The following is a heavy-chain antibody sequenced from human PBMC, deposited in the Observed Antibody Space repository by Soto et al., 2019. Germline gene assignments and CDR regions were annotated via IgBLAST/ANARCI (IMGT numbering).Heavy chain of an antibody. CDR1: GFTFSSYV. Sequence: GGSLILSCISSGFTFSSYVMHLVRTAPGKGLEWVAVISYDGSKKYYADSLKGRFAISRDNSKNTLYLQMNSLRAEDTAVYYCAKDLRYDILTGYYMGVGAFDIWGQGTMVTVSS. CDR3: AKDLRYDILTGYYMGVGAFDI. J-gene: IGHJ3*02. CDR2: ISYDGSKK. V-gene: IGHV3-30*18. D-gene: IGHD3-9*01.